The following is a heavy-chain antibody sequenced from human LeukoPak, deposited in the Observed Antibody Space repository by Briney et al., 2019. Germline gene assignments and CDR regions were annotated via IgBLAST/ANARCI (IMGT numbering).Heavy chain of an antibody. CDR3: AKEGSGSSSPSYYYGMDV. Sequence: GGSLRLSCAASGFPFSSYVMHWLRQAPGKGLEWVAVIWFDGGKIYYADSVKGRFTISRDNSKNTLSLQMNSLRAEDTAVYYCAKEGSGSSSPSYYYGMDVWGQGTTVTVSS. V-gene: IGHV3-30*02. CDR1: GFPFSSYV. J-gene: IGHJ6*02. D-gene: IGHD6-6*01. CDR2: IWFDGGKI.